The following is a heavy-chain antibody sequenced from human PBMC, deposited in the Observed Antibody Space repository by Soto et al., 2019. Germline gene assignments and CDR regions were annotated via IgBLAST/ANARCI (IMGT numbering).Heavy chain of an antibody. D-gene: IGHD1-26*01. CDR3: AKGKGVGATPDGANC. Sequence: EVQVLESGGGLVQPGGSLRLSCAASGFTFRGIGLNWVRRAPGKGLGWVSGFRGKGDTTYNADSLKGGFTVSRDTSKNTVYLQMNSLRVEDTAIYYCAKGKGVGATPDGANCWGQGTLVTVSS. V-gene: IGHV3-23*01. CDR1: GFTFRGIG. CDR2: FRGKGDTT. J-gene: IGHJ4*02.